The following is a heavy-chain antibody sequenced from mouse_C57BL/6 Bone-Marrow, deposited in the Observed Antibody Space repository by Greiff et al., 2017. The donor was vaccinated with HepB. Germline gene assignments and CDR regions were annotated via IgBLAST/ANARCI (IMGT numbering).Heavy chain of an antibody. CDR2: IDPSDSYT. CDR1: GYNFTSYW. Sequence: VQLQQPGAELVKPGASVKLSCKASGYNFTSYWMQWVKQRPGQGLEWIGEIDPSDSYTNYNQKFTGKATLTVDTSSSTAYMQLSSLTSEDSAVYYCARSGPSYWYFDVWGTGTTVTVSS. D-gene: IGHD2-10*02. J-gene: IGHJ1*03. V-gene: IGHV1-50*01. CDR3: ARSGPSYWYFDV.